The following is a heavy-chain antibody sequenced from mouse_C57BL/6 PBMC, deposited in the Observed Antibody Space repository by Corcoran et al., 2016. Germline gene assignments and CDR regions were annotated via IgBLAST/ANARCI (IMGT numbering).Heavy chain of an antibody. Sequence: VQLQQSGPVLVKPGASVKMSCKASGYTFTDYYMNWVKQSHGKSLEWIGVINPYNGGTSYNQKFKGKATLTVDKSSSTAYMELNSLTSEDSAVYYCAYYASYAMDYWGQGTSVTVSS. CDR1: GYTFTDYY. V-gene: IGHV1-19*01. CDR3: AYYASYAMDY. CDR2: INPYNGGT. D-gene: IGHD2-1*01. J-gene: IGHJ4*01.